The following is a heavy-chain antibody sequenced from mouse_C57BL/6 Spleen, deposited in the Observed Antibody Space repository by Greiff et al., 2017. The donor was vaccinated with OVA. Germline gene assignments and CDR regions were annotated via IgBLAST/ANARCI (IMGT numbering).Heavy chain of an antibody. V-gene: IGHV1-26*01. CDR3: ARGATTVAFDY. CDR1: GYTFTDYY. Sequence: EVQLQQSGPELVKPGASVKISCKASGYTFTDYYMNWVKQSHGKSLEWIGDINPNNGGTSYNQKFKGKATLTVDKSSSTAYMELRSLTSEDSAVYYCARGATTVAFDYWGQGTTLTVSS. J-gene: IGHJ2*01. CDR2: INPNNGGT. D-gene: IGHD1-1*01.